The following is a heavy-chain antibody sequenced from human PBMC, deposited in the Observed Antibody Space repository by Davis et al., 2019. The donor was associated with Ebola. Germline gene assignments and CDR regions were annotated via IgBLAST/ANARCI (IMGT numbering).Heavy chain of an antibody. CDR3: AGALGDDYIWGSYRYGYYFDY. CDR1: GFAFSTYW. CDR2: IKDDGSKI. J-gene: IGHJ4*02. D-gene: IGHD3-16*02. V-gene: IGHV3-7*03. Sequence: GESLNISCRSAGFAFSTYWMSWVRQAPGKGLELVANIKDDGSKIYYMDSVKGRFTIYRDNAKTSLYLQMNSLSAEDTAVYYCAGALGDDYIWGSYRYGYYFDYWGQGTLVTVSS.